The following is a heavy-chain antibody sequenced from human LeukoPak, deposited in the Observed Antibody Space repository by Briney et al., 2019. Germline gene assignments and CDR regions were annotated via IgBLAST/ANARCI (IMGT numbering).Heavy chain of an antibody. CDR2: INPNSGGT. J-gene: IGHJ4*02. Sequence: ASVKVSCKASGYTFTGYYMHWVRQAPGQGLEWMGWINPNSGGTNYAQKFQGRVTMTGDTSISTAYMELSRLRSDDTAVYYCARDILTGYLTDYWGQGTLVTVSS. CDR1: GYTFTGYY. CDR3: ARDILTGYLTDY. D-gene: IGHD3-9*01. V-gene: IGHV1-2*02.